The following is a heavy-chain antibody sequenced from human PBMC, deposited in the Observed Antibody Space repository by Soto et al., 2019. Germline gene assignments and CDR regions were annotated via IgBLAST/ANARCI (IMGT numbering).Heavy chain of an antibody. CDR1: GYTFTSYD. D-gene: IGHD6-13*01. V-gene: IGHV1-8*01. CDR3: ASGESSSWYLGYYYYGMDV. CDR2: MNPNSGNT. J-gene: IGHJ6*02. Sequence: RASVKVSCKASGYTFTSYDINWVRQATGQGLEWMGWMNPNSGNTGYAQKFQGRVTMTRNTSISTAYMELSSLRSEDTAVYYCASGESSSWYLGYYYYGMDVWGQGTTVTVSS.